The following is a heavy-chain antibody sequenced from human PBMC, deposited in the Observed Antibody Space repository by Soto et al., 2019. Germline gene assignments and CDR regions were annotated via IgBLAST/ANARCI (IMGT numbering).Heavy chain of an antibody. J-gene: IGHJ4*02. CDR2: LSVTGGGP. D-gene: IGHD3-10*01. Sequence: VGSLRLSCAASGFSFSSYDMTWVRQAPGQGLEWVSSLSVTGGGPYYADSVRGRFTMSRDNSKNTLALEMSGLRADDSAVYYCARSGDSYYYGSGSYPGPLFDYWGQGTLVTVSS. CDR1: GFSFSSYD. CDR3: ARSGDSYYYGSGSYPGPLFDY. V-gene: IGHV3-23*01.